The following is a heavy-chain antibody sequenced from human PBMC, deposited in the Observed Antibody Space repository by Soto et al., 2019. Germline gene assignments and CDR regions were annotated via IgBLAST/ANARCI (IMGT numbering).Heavy chain of an antibody. J-gene: IGHJ4*02. Sequence: EVQLVESGGGLVQPGGSLRLSCVASGCSFNTASMSWVRQAPGKGLEWLGRIKTNAADGTAVYAAPVQGRFTMSRDDSRNTLYLEMNSLKLEDTAVYYCTTYAGFSRVWGQGILVTVSS. CDR2: IKTNAADGTA. CDR3: TTYAGFSRV. D-gene: IGHD4-17*01. CDR1: GCSFNTAS. V-gene: IGHV3-15*05.